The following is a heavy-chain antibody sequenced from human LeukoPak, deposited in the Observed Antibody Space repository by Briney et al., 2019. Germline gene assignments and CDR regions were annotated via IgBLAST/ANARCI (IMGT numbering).Heavy chain of an antibody. J-gene: IGHJ4*02. CDR1: GFTFSSYA. CDR2: IGGGGVDT. D-gene: IGHD1-1*01. CDR3: AKDPPTTGTTFDN. V-gene: IGHV3-23*01. Sequence: PGGSLRLSCAASGFTFSSYAMSWVRQAPGKGLEWVSSIGGGGVDTSYADSVKGRFTPSRDNCTNTLYLQMNSLRVEDTAVYYCAKDPPTTGTTFDNWGRGTLVTVSS.